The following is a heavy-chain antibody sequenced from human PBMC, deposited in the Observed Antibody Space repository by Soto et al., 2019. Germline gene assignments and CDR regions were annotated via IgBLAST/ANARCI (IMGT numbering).Heavy chain of an antibody. CDR3: AREENCSDGICYSEYFQH. D-gene: IGHD2-15*01. J-gene: IGHJ1*01. CDR1: GYIFTAYS. V-gene: IGHV1-46*01. Sequence: ASVKVSCKASGYIFTAYSMHWVRQAPGQGLEWMGVVNPSGGSTNYAQKFQGRITMTRDTSTSTVYMDLSSLTSEDTAVYYCAREENCSDGICYSEYFQHWGQGTLVTVSS. CDR2: VNPSGGST.